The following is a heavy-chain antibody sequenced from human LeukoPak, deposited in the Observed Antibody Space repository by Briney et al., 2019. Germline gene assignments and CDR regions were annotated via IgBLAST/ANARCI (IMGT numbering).Heavy chain of an antibody. V-gene: IGHV3-66*01. CDR1: GFNVSSNY. Sequence: GGALRLSCAASGFNVSSNYMSWVRQAPGKGLELISLIYNGGNTYYADSVKGRFSISRDNSKNRLYLQMHSLRAEDTAIYYCAKDSGYSGYALDYWGQGTLVTVFS. CDR3: AKDSGYSGYALDY. CDR2: IYNGGNT. J-gene: IGHJ4*02. D-gene: IGHD5-12*01.